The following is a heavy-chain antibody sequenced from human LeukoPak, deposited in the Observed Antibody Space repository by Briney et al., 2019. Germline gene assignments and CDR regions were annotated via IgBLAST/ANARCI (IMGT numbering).Heavy chain of an antibody. Sequence: GGSLRLSCAASGFTFSSYAMSWVRQAPGKGLEWVSAISGSGGSTYYADSVKGRFTISRDNSKNTLYLQMNSLRAEDTAVYYRGGSSGSEAFDYWGQGTLVTVSS. CDR2: ISGSGGST. CDR3: GGSSGSEAFDY. V-gene: IGHV3-23*01. CDR1: GFTFSSYA. D-gene: IGHD3-22*01. J-gene: IGHJ4*02.